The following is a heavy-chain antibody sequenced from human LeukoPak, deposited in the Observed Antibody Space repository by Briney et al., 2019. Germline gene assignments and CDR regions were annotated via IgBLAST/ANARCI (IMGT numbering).Heavy chain of an antibody. J-gene: IGHJ3*02. Sequence: ASVKVSCKASGYTFTGYYMHWVRQAPGQGLEWMGWINPNSGGTNYAQKFQGRVTMTRDTSISTAYMELSRLRSDDTAVYYCARVTGDRRGHAFDIWGQGTVVTVSS. CDR1: GYTFTGYY. CDR3: ARVTGDRRGHAFDI. CDR2: INPNSGGT. D-gene: IGHD7-27*01. V-gene: IGHV1-2*02.